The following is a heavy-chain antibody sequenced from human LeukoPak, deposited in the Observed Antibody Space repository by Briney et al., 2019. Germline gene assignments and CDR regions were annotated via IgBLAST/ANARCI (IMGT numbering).Heavy chain of an antibody. CDR3: ATLAAADDY. J-gene: IGHJ4*02. Sequence: PGRSLRLSCAASGFTFSSYAMHWVRQAPGKGLEWVAVISYDGSNKYYADSVKGRFTISRDNSKNTLYLQMNSLRAEDTAVYYCATLAAADDYWGQGTLVTVSS. D-gene: IGHD6-13*01. CDR2: ISYDGSNK. CDR1: GFTFSSYA. V-gene: IGHV3-30-3*01.